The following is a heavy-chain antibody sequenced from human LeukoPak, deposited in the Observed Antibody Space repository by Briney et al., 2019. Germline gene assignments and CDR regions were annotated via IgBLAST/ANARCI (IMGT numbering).Heavy chain of an antibody. CDR1: GGSFSGYY. CDR3: ARRSGCTNGVCYSASRTNWFDP. J-gene: IGHJ5*02. CDR2: INHSGST. Sequence: SSETLSLTCAVYGGSFSGYYWSWIRQPPGKGLEWIGEINHSGSTNYNPSLKSRVTISVDTSKNQFSLKLSSVTAADTAVYYCARRSGCTNGVCYSASRTNWFDPWGQGTLVTVSS. V-gene: IGHV4-34*01. D-gene: IGHD2-8*01.